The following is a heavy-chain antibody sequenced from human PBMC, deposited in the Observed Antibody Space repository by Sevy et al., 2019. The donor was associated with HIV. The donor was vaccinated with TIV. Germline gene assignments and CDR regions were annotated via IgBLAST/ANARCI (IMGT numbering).Heavy chain of an antibody. CDR3: ARDLEFYDYGDYGPEFMPDY. J-gene: IGHJ4*02. Sequence: GGSLRLSCAASGFTFSTYGMHWVRQAPGKGLEWVAVIWFDGSNTYYADSVKGRLTISRDIAKNTLHLQMNSLRVEDTAVYYCARDLEFYDYGDYGPEFMPDYWGQGTLVTVSS. CDR1: GFTFSTYG. V-gene: IGHV3-33*01. D-gene: IGHD4-17*01. CDR2: IWFDGSNT.